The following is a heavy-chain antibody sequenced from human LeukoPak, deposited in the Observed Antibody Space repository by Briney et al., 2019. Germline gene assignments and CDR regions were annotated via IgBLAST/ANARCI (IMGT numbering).Heavy chain of an antibody. J-gene: IGHJ4*02. Sequence: PGGSLRLSCAASGFNFANHAMSWVRQTAGKGLEWVSAISGGGDITYYADSVKGRFTISRDNSKNTLYLQMNSLRAEDTAVYFCVYYDSSGYYYGRLRYWGQGTPVTVSS. D-gene: IGHD3-22*01. CDR1: GFNFANHA. CDR3: VYYDSSGYYYGRLRY. CDR2: ISGGGDIT. V-gene: IGHV3-23*01.